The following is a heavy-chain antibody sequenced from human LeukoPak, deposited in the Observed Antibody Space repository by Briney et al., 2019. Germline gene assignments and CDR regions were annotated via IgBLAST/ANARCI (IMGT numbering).Heavy chain of an antibody. CDR1: GGTFSSYA. D-gene: IGHD3-10*01. Sequence: ASVTVSCTASGGTFSSYAINWVRQAPGQGLEWMGGIIPIFGTANYAQKFQGRVTIIADESTSTAYMELRSLRSEDTAVYYCARGLPEPAPGGDYYYYGMDIWGQGTTVTVSS. CDR3: ARGLPEPAPGGDYYYYGMDI. CDR2: IIPIFGTA. V-gene: IGHV1-69*01. J-gene: IGHJ6*02.